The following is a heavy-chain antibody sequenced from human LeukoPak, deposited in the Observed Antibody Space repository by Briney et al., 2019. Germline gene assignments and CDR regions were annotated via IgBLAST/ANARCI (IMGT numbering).Heavy chain of an antibody. CDR3: AGGYYYPY. CDR2: INHSGST. Sequence: PPETLCLTRAVYGGSFSGYNWSWIREPPGKGLEWIGEINHSGSTNYNPSPKSRVTISVDTSTNPFSVKLRSAAAADTAVYSCAGGYYYPYWGQRALVTVSS. V-gene: IGHV4-34*01. CDR1: GGSFSGYN. J-gene: IGHJ4*02. D-gene: IGHD3-10*01.